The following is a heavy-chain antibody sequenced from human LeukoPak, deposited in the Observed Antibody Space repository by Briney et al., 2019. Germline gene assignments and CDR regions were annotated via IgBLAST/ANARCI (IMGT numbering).Heavy chain of an antibody. CDR2: INHSGST. Sequence: PSETLSLTCAVYGGSFSGYYWSWIRQPPGKGLEWIGEINHSGSTNYNPSLKSRVTISVDTSKNQFSLKLSSVTAADTAVYYCARPYSSSWYGNAFDIWGQGTMVTVSS. CDR3: ARPYSSSWYGNAFDI. J-gene: IGHJ3*02. CDR1: GGSFSGYY. D-gene: IGHD6-13*01. V-gene: IGHV4-34*01.